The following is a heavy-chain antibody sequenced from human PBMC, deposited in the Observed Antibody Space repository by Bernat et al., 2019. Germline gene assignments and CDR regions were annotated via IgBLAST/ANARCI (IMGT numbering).Heavy chain of an antibody. J-gene: IGHJ4*02. Sequence: QVQLVESGGGVVQPGRSLRLSCAASGFTFSSYAMHWVRQAPGKGLEWVSVISYDGSNKYYADSVKGRFTISRDNSKNTLYLQMNSLRAEDTAVYYCAGVLDYDSVTGYQTCYFDYWGQGTLVTVSS. CDR3: AGVLDYDSVTGYQTCYFDY. V-gene: IGHV3-30-3*01. CDR2: ISYDGSNK. CDR1: GFTFSSYA. D-gene: IGHD3-9*01.